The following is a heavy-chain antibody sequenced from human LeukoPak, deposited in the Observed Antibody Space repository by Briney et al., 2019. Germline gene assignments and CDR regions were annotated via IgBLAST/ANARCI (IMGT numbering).Heavy chain of an antibody. CDR1: GGSITSYY. CDR3: ARRGYSSQFDP. J-gene: IGHJ5*02. Sequence: SETLSLTCTVSGGSITSYYWSWIRQPPGKGLEWIGYIYYSGSTNCNPSLKSRVTISVDTSKNQFSLKLSSVTAADTAVYYRARRGYSSQFDPWGQGTLVTVSS. V-gene: IGHV4-59*01. D-gene: IGHD6-13*01. CDR2: IYYSGST.